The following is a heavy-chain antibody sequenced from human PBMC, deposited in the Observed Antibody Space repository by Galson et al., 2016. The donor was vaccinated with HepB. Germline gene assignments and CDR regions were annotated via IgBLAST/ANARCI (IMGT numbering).Heavy chain of an antibody. CDR2: IHHSGST. Sequence: SETLSLTCTVSGGSISNCCWSWIRQPPGKGLEWIGYIHHSGSTKYNTSLKSRVTISVDTSKSQFSLNLNSVTAADTAVYYCARERVETTPQIVNYGMDVWGQGTEVTVSS. CDR1: GGSISNCC. D-gene: IGHD4-23*01. CDR3: ARERVETTPQIVNYGMDV. V-gene: IGHV4-59*01. J-gene: IGHJ6*02.